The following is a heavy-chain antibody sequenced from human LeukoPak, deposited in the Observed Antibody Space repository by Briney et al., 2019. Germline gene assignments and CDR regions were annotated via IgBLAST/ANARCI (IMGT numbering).Heavy chain of an antibody. V-gene: IGHV4-59*12. CDR1: GGSISSYY. J-gene: IGHJ3*02. Sequence: PSETLSLTCTVSGGSISSYYWSWIRQPPGKGLEWIGYIYYSGSTNYNPSLKSRVTISVDKSKNQFSLKLSSVTAADTAVYYCARVSQGAFDIWGQGTMVTVSS. CDR3: ARVSQGAFDI. CDR2: IYYSGST.